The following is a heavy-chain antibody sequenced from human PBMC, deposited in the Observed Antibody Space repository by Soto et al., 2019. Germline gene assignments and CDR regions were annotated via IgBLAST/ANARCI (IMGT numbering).Heavy chain of an antibody. D-gene: IGHD3-3*01. CDR1: GGSISSYY. J-gene: IGHJ5*02. CDR3: ARAIGGGLEWLTPRPNWFDP. V-gene: IGHV4-59*01. Sequence: QVQLQESGPGLVKPSETLSLTCTVSGGSISSYYWSWIRQPPGKGLEWIGYIYYSGSTYYNPSLKSRVTISVDTSKNQFSLKLSSVTAADTAVYYCARAIGGGLEWLTPRPNWFDPWGQGTLVTVSS. CDR2: IYYSGST.